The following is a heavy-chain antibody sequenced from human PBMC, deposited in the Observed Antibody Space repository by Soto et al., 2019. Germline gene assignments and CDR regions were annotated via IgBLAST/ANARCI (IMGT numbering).Heavy chain of an antibody. V-gene: IGHV1-69*13. CDR3: AREGSYSTYHFDY. CDR1: GGTFSSYA. J-gene: IGHJ4*02. D-gene: IGHD2-15*01. CDR2: IIPIFGTA. Sequence: ASVKVSCKASGGTFSSYAISWVRQAPGQGLEWMGGIIPIFGTANYAQKFQGRVTITADESTSTAYMELSSLRSEDTAVYYCAREGSYSTYHFDYWGQRTLVTVSS.